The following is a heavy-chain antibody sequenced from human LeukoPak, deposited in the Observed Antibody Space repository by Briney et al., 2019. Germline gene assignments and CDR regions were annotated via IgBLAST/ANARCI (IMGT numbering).Heavy chain of an antibody. D-gene: IGHD1-26*01. J-gene: IGHJ3*02. CDR3: ASLDTRDI. Sequence: ASVKVSCKASGNTFTSYDVNWVRQAPGQGLECMGWMNPKSGNAGYAQKFQGRVTMTRNTSTSTAYMELSSLKFEDTAVYYCASLDTRDIWGQGTMVTVSS. CDR2: MNPKSGNA. V-gene: IGHV1-8*01. CDR1: GNTFTSYD.